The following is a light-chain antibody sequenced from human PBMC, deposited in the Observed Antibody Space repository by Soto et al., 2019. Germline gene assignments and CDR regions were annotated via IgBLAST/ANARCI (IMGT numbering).Light chain of an antibody. CDR2: KAS. CDR3: QHYNSYSEA. Sequence: DIQMTQSPSTLSGSVGDRVTITCRASLTISSWLAWYQQKPGKAPKLLIYKASTLESGVPSRFSCSESGTEFILTISSLQPDDFATYYCQHYNSYSEAFGQGTKVDIK. CDR1: LTISSW. V-gene: IGKV1-5*03. J-gene: IGKJ1*01.